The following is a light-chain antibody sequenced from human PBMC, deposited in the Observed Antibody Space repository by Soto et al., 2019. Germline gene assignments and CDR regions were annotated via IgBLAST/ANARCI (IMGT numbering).Light chain of an antibody. CDR3: QQYENLPT. CDR2: DAS. V-gene: IGKV1-33*01. Sequence: DIQMTQSPSSLSASVGDRVTITCQASQNINNYLNWYQQKPGRAPKLLIYDASNLEAGVPSRFGGSGSGTDFTFTISRLQPEDIATYYCQQYENLPTFGHGTRLEIK. CDR1: QNINNY. J-gene: IGKJ5*01.